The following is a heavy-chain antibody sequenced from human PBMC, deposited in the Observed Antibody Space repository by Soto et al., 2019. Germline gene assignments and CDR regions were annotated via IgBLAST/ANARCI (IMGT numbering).Heavy chain of an antibody. V-gene: IGHV4-34*01. CDR1: GGSFSGYY. J-gene: IGHJ4*02. D-gene: IGHD2-8*02. CDR2: INHSGST. CDR3: ARDKITGLFDY. Sequence: QVQLQQWGAGLLKPSETLSLTCAVYGGSFSGYYWTWIRQPPGTGLEWIGEINHSGSTNYNPSLKXXVTMGGDTSKTQFSLKLTSVTAADTAVYYCARDKITGLFDYWGQGTLVTVSS.